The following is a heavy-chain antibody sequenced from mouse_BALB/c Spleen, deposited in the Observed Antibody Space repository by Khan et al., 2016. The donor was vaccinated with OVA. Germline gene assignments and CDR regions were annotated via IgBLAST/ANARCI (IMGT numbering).Heavy chain of an antibody. CDR3: ARDGSRYNYAMDY. D-gene: IGHD2-3*01. J-gene: IGHJ4*01. Sequence: EVQLQESGPGLVKPSQSLSLTCTVTGYSITSDYAWNWIRQFQGNKLEWMGYISSSGSTNYNPALKSRISITRDTSKNQFFLQLNSVTTEDTATYYCARDGSRYNYAMDYWGQGPSVTVSS. CDR2: ISSSGST. CDR1: GYSITSDYA. V-gene: IGHV3-2*02.